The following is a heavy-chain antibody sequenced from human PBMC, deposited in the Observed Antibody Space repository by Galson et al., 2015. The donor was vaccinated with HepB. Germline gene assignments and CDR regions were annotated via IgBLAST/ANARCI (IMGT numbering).Heavy chain of an antibody. CDR1: GYTFTSYY. CDR3: ARDRRPDRNEHWYFDL. V-gene: IGHV1-46*04. CDR2: INPSGGST. J-gene: IGHJ2*01. Sequence: SVKVSCKASGYTFTSYYMHWVRQAPGQGLEWMGIINPSGGSTSYAQKLQGRVTMTRDTSTSTVYMELSSLRSEDTAVYYCARDRRPDRNEHWYFDLWGRGTLVTVSS. D-gene: IGHD1-14*01.